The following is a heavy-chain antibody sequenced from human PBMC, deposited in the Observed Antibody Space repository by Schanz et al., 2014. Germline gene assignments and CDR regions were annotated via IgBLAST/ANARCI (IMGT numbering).Heavy chain of an antibody. CDR3: AKEKGDCSSTSCSYYFDY. Sequence: VQLVESGGGVVQPGRSLRLSCAASGFTFSNYGMHWVRQAPGKGPEWVANIKQDGSEKYYVDSVKGRFTISRDNAKNSLYLQMNSLRAEDTAVYYCAKEKGDCSSTSCSYYFDYWGQGTLVTVSA. CDR2: IKQDGSEK. J-gene: IGHJ4*02. V-gene: IGHV3-7*01. CDR1: GFTFSNYG. D-gene: IGHD2-2*01.